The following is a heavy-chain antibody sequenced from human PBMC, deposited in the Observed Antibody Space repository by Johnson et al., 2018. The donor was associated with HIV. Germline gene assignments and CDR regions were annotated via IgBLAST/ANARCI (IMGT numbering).Heavy chain of an antibody. Sequence: QVQLVESGGGVVQPGGSLRLSCAASGFTFSNYAMYWVRQAPGKGLEWVAVITFEGSDKYYADSVKGRVTISRDDSKNTLYLRLNSLRPEDSAVYYCAKDVSVVTPSGSFDIWGQGTMVIVSS. CDR3: AKDVSVVTPSGSFDI. CDR2: ITFEGSDK. V-gene: IGHV3-30*04. D-gene: IGHD4-23*01. CDR1: GFTFSNYA. J-gene: IGHJ3*02.